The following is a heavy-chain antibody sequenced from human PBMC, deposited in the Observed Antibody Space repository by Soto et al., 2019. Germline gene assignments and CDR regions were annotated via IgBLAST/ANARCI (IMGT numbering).Heavy chain of an antibody. J-gene: IGHJ4*02. D-gene: IGHD3-16*02. Sequence: EVQLVESGGGLAQPGRSLRLSCTASGFTFGDYGMSWFRQAPGKGLEWVGFIRSKVYGGTTEYAASVKGRFSISRDDSKSIAYLQMNSLKTEDTAVYYCSRGIGLGSDHYVSGYFDYWGQGTLVTVSS. CDR1: GFTFGDYG. CDR2: IRSKVYGGTT. CDR3: SRGIGLGSDHYVSGYFDY. V-gene: IGHV3-49*03.